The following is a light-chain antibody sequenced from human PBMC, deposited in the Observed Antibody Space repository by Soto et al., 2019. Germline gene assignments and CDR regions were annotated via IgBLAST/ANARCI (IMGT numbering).Light chain of an antibody. V-gene: IGKV3-15*01. Sequence: EVVMTQSPATLSVSPGERVTLSCRASQSVNIHLAWYQQKVGQAPRLLIYGASTRATGIPARFSGTGSGTEFTLTISSLQSEDFAVYYCQQYNKWPLTFGGGTKVDIK. CDR2: GAS. J-gene: IGKJ4*01. CDR1: QSVNIH. CDR3: QQYNKWPLT.